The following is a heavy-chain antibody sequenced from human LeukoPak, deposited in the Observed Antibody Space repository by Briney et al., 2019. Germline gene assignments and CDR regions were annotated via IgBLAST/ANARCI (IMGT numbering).Heavy chain of an antibody. CDR2: IGGSGGGT. D-gene: IGHD6-19*01. J-gene: IGHJ4*02. V-gene: IGHV3-23*01. Sequence: GGSLRLSCAASGFTFSTYGMSWVRQAPGKGLEWVSAIGGSGGGTYYADSVKGRFTISRDNFKNTLYLQMNSLRAEDTAVYYCAKATPYSSGCFDYWGQGTLVTVSS. CDR1: GFTFSTYG. CDR3: AKATPYSSGCFDY.